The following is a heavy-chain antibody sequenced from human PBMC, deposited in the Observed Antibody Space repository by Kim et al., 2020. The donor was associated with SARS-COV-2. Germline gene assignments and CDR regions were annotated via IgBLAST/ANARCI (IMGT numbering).Heavy chain of an antibody. CDR3: AKDIKDLAAGGYYYYYGMDV. CDR1: GFTFDDYT. V-gene: IGHV3-43*01. D-gene: IGHD6-13*01. J-gene: IGHJ6*02. Sequence: GGSLRLFCAASGFTFDDYTMHWVRQAPGKGLEWVSLISWDGGSTYYADSVKGRFTISRDNSKNSLYLQMNSLRTEDTALYYCAKDIKDLAAGGYYYYYGMDVWGQGTTVTVSS. CDR2: ISWDGGST.